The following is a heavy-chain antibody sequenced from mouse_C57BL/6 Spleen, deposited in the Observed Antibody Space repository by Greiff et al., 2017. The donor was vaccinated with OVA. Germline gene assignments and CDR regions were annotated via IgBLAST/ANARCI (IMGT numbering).Heavy chain of an antibody. D-gene: IGHD1-1*02. CDR2: IDPSDSET. CDR1: GYTFTSYW. CDR3: AREHGVSHYCIEF. J-gene: IGHJ2*01. V-gene: IGHV1-52*01. Sequence: QVQLQQPGAELVRPGSSVKLSCKASGYTFTSYWMHWVKQRPIQGLEWIGNIDPSDSETHYNQKFKDKATLTVDKSSSTAYMQLRSLTSEDSAVYTWAREHGVSHYCIEFWGQDATLSVSS.